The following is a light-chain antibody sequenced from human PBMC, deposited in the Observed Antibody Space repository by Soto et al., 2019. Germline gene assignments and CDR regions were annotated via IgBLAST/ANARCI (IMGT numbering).Light chain of an antibody. J-gene: IGKJ4*01. CDR2: SAS. V-gene: IGKV1-39*01. CDR1: QSINNY. CDR3: QQSITAPLT. Sequence: DIQMTQSPSSLSASVGDRVTITCRANQSINNYLNWYQQKPGKAPKLLIYSASSLQSGVPSRFSGSGSGTDFTLTIAGLQPEDSASYFCQQSITAPLTFGGGTKVEIK.